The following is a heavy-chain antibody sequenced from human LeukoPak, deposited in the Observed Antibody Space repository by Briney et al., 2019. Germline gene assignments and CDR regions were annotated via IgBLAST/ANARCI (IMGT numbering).Heavy chain of an antibody. CDR1: GFTFSSYA. J-gene: IGHJ6*02. Sequence: GGSLRLSCAASGFTFSSYAMSWVRQAPGKGLEWVSAISGSGGSTYYADSVKGRFTISRDNSKNTLYLQMNSLRAEDTAVYYCARDLSPYYYGMDVWGQGTTVTVSS. V-gene: IGHV3-23*01. CDR2: ISGSGGST. CDR3: ARDLSPYYYGMDV.